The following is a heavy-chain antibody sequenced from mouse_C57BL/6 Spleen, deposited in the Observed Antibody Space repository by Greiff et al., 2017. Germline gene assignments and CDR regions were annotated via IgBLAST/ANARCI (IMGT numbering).Heavy chain of an antibody. CDR3: ARYGYGNFYAMDY. J-gene: IGHJ4*01. CDR1: GYTFTSYW. D-gene: IGHD2-1*01. CDR2: INPSNGGT. Sequence: QVQLQQSGTELVKPGASVKLSCKASGYTFTSYWMHWVKQRPGQGLEWIGNINPSNGGTNYNEKFKSKATLTVDKSSSTAYMQLSSLTSEDSAVYYCARYGYGNFYAMDYWCQGTSVTVSS. V-gene: IGHV1-53*01.